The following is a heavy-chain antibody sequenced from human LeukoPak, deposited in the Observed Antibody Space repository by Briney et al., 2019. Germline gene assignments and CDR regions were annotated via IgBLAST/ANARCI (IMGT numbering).Heavy chain of an antibody. V-gene: IGHV4-39*01. J-gene: IGHJ4*02. D-gene: IGHD6-13*01. Sequence: SETLSLTCTVSGGSISSSSYYWAWIRQPPGKGLEWIGSIYYSGNTYYNPSLKSRITLSVDTSKNQFSLKLSSVTAADTAVYYCARRSSSQPPNYWGQGTLVTVSS. CDR3: ARRSSSQPPNY. CDR2: IYYSGNT. CDR1: GGSISSSSYY.